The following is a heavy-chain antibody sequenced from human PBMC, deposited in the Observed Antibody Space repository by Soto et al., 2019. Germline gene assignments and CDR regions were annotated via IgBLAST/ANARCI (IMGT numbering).Heavy chain of an antibody. CDR3: ARNYYDSSGSDY. Sequence: QVQLVQSGAEVKKPGASVKVSCKTSGYSFTNYGISWVRQAPGQGLEWMGWISAYNGNTNYIQKLQGRLTLTTDTSTSTAYMELRSLRSDDTAVYYCARNYYDSSGSDYWGQGTLVTVSS. V-gene: IGHV1-18*01. J-gene: IGHJ4*02. CDR1: GYSFTNYG. CDR2: ISAYNGNT. D-gene: IGHD3-22*01.